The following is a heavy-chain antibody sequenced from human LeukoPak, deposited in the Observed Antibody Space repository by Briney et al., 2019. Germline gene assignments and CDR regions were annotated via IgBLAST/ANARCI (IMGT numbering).Heavy chain of an antibody. V-gene: IGHV3-11*06. CDR2: TSSSSSYT. D-gene: IGHD6-19*01. J-gene: IGHJ4*02. CDR3: ARVVAVADRWPFDY. CDR1: GFTFSDYY. Sequence: GGSLRLSCAASGFTFSDYYMSWIRQAPGKGLEWVSYTSSSSSYTNYADSVKGRFTISRDNAKNSLYLQMNSLRAENTAVYYCARVVAVADRWPFDYWGQGTLVTVPS.